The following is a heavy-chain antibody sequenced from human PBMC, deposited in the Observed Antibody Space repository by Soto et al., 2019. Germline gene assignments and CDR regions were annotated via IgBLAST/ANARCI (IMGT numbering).Heavy chain of an antibody. CDR2: IIPIFPTP. CDR3: ARDKDRLQLVGNYYYAVDV. CDR1: GGTFGNSA. D-gene: IGHD5-12*01. Sequence: QVQLVQSGAEVKKPGSSVTVSCKASGGTFGNSAISWVRQAPGQGLEWMGGIIPIFPTPDYAQKFQGRDPIKADGSTRAAYREMTRLRSADTAVYYCARDKDRLQLVGNYYYAVDVWGQGTTVTVSS. V-gene: IGHV1-69*12. J-gene: IGHJ6*02.